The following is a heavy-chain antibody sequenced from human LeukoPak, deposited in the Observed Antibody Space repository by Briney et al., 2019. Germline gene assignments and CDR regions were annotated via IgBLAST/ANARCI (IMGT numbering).Heavy chain of an antibody. CDR3: AKPVGSSGWYGDFDC. V-gene: IGHV3-23*01. CDR2: IRGSGGST. J-gene: IGHJ4*02. D-gene: IGHD6-19*01. Sequence: PGGSLTLSCAASGFTFRNYAMHWVRQAPGKGLEWVSAIRGSGGSTYYAASVKGRFTISRDNSKNTLYLQMNSLRAEDTAIYYCAKPVGSSGWYGDFDCWGQGTLVTVSS. CDR1: GFTFRNYA.